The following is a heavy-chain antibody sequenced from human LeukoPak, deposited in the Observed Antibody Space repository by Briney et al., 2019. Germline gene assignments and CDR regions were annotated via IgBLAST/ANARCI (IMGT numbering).Heavy chain of an antibody. Sequence: GGSLRLSCAASGFTFSSYSMDWVRQAPGKGLEWVSYISSSSSTIYYADSVKGRFTISRDNAKNSLYLQMNSLRAEDTAVYYCAQRLDYWGQGTLVTVSS. V-gene: IGHV3-48*01. J-gene: IGHJ4*02. CDR1: GFTFSSYS. CDR2: ISSSSSTI. CDR3: AQRLDY.